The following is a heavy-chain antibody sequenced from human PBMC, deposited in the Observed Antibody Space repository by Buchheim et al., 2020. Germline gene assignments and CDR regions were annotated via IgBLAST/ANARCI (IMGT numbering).Heavy chain of an antibody. Sequence: QVQLVESGGGVVQPGTSLRLSCAASGFTFSSYGMHWVRQAPGKGLEWVAGIWHDGTKQYYADSVKGRFTTSRDNSKNTLLLQMNSVRAEDTAVYYCARDGSQLWYYGFDYWGQGAL. CDR3: ARDGSQLWYYGFDY. J-gene: IGHJ4*02. CDR1: GFTFSSYG. V-gene: IGHV3-33*01. D-gene: IGHD5-18*01. CDR2: IWHDGTKQ.